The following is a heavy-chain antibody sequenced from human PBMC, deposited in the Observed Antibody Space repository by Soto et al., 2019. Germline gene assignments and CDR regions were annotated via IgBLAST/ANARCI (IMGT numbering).Heavy chain of an antibody. D-gene: IGHD3-9*01. CDR2: IYYSGST. CDR3: ATGRKRTYYDILTGFDY. V-gene: IGHV4-59*01. CDR1: GGSISSYY. J-gene: IGHJ4*02. Sequence: SETLSLTCTVSGGSISSYYWSWIRQPPGKGLEWIGYIYYSGSTNYNPSLKSRVTISVDTSKNQFSLKLSSVTAADTAVYYCATGRKRTYYDILTGFDYWGQETLVNVSS.